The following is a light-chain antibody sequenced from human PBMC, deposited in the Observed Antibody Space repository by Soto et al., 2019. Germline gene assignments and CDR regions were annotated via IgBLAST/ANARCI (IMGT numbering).Light chain of an antibody. CDR3: QRSVSSQT. J-gene: IGKJ1*01. CDR2: GAS. V-gene: IGKV3-20*01. Sequence: EIVLTQSPGTLSLSPGERATLSCRASQSVSSSYLAGYQQKPGQTPRLLIYGASSRATGIPDRFSGSGSGTDFTLNISGLDPEDFAVYCCQRSVSSQTFGQGTQVEIK. CDR1: QSVSSSY.